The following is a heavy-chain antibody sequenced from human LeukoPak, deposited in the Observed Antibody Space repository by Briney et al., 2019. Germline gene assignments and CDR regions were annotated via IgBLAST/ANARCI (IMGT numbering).Heavy chain of an antibody. CDR1: GFTFSSYA. D-gene: IGHD2-15*01. CDR2: ISGSGGST. V-gene: IGHV3-23*01. Sequence: GGSLRLSCAASGFTFSSYAMSWVRQAPGKGLEWVSAISGSGGSTYYAHSVKGRFTISRDNSKNTLYLQMNSLRAEDTAVYYCARDHCSGGSCYGWWHRSYYYYGMDVWGQGTTVTVSS. CDR3: ARDHCSGGSCYGWWHRSYYYYGMDV. J-gene: IGHJ6*02.